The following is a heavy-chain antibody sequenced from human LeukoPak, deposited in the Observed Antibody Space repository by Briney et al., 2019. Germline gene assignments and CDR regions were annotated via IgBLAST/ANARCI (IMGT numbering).Heavy chain of an antibody. CDR1: GYTFTNYG. V-gene: IGHV1-18*01. Sequence: ASVKVSCKASGYTFTNYGISWVRQAPGQGLEWMGWISAYNGHTKYAQKVQGRVTMTRDTSTSTAYMELRSLRSDDTAVYFCARCWGHSEYYYDSQNHYYMDVWGKGTTVTVSS. CDR2: ISAYNGHT. D-gene: IGHD3-22*01. CDR3: ARCWGHSEYYYDSQNHYYMDV. J-gene: IGHJ6*03.